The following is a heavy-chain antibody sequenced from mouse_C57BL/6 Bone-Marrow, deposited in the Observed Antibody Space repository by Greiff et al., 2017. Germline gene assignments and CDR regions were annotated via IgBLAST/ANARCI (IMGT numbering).Heavy chain of an antibody. V-gene: IGHV10-1*01. CDR2: IRSKSNNYAT. CDR1: GFSFNTYA. D-gene: IGHD2-2*01. J-gene: IGHJ1*03. Sequence: EVMLVESGGGLVQPKGSLKLSCAASGFSFNTYAMNWVRQAPGKGLEWVARIRSKSNNYATYYADSVKDRFTISRDDSESMLYLQMNNLKTEDTAMYYCVRLSIYYGYDDWYFDVWGTGTTVTVSS. CDR3: VRLSIYYGYDDWYFDV.